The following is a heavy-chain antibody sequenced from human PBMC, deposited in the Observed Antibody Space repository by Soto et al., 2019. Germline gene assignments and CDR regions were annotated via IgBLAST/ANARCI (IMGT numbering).Heavy chain of an antibody. Sequence: QLQLQESGSGLVKPSQTLSLTCAVSGGSISSGGYSWSWLRQPPGKGLEWIGYIYHSGSNYYNPYLKTRVTIPVDRSKNQFSLKLSSVTAAVTAGYYCARYYRGSGSYMAYFDYWGQGTLVTVSS. CDR2: IYHSGSN. CDR1: GGSISSGGYS. CDR3: ARYYRGSGSYMAYFDY. D-gene: IGHD3-10*01. V-gene: IGHV4-30-2*01. J-gene: IGHJ4*02.